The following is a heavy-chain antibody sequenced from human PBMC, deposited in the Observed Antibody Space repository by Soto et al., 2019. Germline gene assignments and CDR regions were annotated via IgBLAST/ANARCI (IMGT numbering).Heavy chain of an antibody. Sequence: ASVKVSCKAPGFTFIGHYIHWVRQAPGQGLEWVGWINPNVGGGTVYAQKFQGRVTVTADTSTNIASMDLTSLRGDDTAVYYCAGSRTGALDYWGPGALVTVSS. D-gene: IGHD7-27*01. CDR1: GFTFIGHY. V-gene: IGHV1-2*02. CDR3: AGSRTGALDY. CDR2: INPNVGGGT. J-gene: IGHJ4*02.